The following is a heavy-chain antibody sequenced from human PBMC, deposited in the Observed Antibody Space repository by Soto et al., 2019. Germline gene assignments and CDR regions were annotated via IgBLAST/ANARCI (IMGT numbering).Heavy chain of an antibody. D-gene: IGHD3-22*01. CDR1: GYSFTNFH. CDR3: ARDGSGHDNYETIGYYFDH. J-gene: IGHJ4*02. Sequence: QVQLSQFGAEVKKPGASVKVSCKASGYSFTNFHIHWVRQAPGQGPEWKGMSDPRGGITRDAKRLQGSITMARDASTSTVYMELRSLTSDDTAVYYCARDGSGHDNYETIGYYFDHWGQGTLVTVSS. CDR2: SDPRGGIT. V-gene: IGHV1-46*01.